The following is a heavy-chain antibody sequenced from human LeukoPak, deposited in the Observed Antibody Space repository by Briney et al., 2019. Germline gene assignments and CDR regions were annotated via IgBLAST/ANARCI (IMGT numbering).Heavy chain of an antibody. V-gene: IGHV4-59*01. CDR2: IHYSGST. J-gene: IGHJ5*02. CDR1: GGSISSYY. Sequence: PSETLSLTCTVSGGSISSYYWSWIRQPPGKGLEWIGYIHYSGSTNYNPSLKSRVTISVDTSKNQFSLKLSSVTAADTAVYYCAAFCSSTSCWGSGWFDPWGQGTLVTVSS. D-gene: IGHD2-2*01. CDR3: AAFCSSTSCWGSGWFDP.